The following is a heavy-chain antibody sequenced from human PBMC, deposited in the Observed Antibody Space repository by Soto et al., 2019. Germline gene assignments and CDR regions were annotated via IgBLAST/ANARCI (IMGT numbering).Heavy chain of an antibody. CDR3: ARDGPGRGPDFDF. CDR2: INYDGTST. V-gene: IGHV3-74*01. D-gene: IGHD5-12*01. J-gene: IGHJ4*02. CDR1: GFTFSNYW. Sequence: EVQLVESGGGLVQPGGSLRLSCAASGFTFSNYWMHWVRQAPGKGLVWVSHINYDGTSTTYADSVKGRFTISRDNARKQIYMQVNSLRAEDTAVFYCARDGPGRGPDFDFWSQGILVTVAS.